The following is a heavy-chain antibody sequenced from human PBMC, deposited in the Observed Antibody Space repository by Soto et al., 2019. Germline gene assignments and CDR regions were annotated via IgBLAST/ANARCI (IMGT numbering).Heavy chain of an antibody. D-gene: IGHD2-2*01. CDR1: GFTFSSYA. Sequence: VGSLRLSCAASGFTFSSYAMSWVRQAPGKGLEWVSAISGSGGSTYYADSVKGRFTISRDNSKNTLYLQMNSLRAEDTAVYYCAKGGYCSSTSCRDYYYYGMDVWGQGTTVTVSS. V-gene: IGHV3-23*01. CDR3: AKGGYCSSTSCRDYYYYGMDV. J-gene: IGHJ6*02. CDR2: ISGSGGST.